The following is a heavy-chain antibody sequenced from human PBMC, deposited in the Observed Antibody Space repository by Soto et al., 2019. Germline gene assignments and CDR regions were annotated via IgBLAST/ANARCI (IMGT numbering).Heavy chain of an antibody. D-gene: IGHD3-16*01. CDR1: GGSIDSYY. V-gene: IGHV4-59*01. Sequence: SETLSLTCTVSGGSIDSYYWSWIRQPPGKGLEWIGYIYYSGSTNYNPSLKSRVTISVDTSKNQFSLKLNSVTAADTAVYYCARDYRLGLPDYWGQGTLVTVS. CDR3: ARDYRLGLPDY. CDR2: IYYSGST. J-gene: IGHJ4*02.